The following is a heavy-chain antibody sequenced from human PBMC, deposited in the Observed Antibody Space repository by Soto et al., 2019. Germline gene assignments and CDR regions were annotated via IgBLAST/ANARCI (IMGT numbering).Heavy chain of an antibody. CDR1: GVSISSSY. V-gene: IGHV4-59*01. CDR2: IYYTGTT. Sequence: SETLSLTCTVSGVSISSSYWSWIRQSPGTGLEWIGYIYYTGTTNYNPSLKRRVTISLDTAKNQFSLNVNSLTTADTAVYFCARGCNRYSNTASGVGGFDFWGQGTLVTVSS. CDR3: ARGCNRYSNTASGVGGFDF. D-gene: IGHD5-12*01. J-gene: IGHJ4*02.